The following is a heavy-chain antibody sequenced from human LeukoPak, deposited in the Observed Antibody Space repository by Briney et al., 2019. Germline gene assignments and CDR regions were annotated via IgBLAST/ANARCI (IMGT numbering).Heavy chain of an antibody. CDR2: IYSGGST. Sequence: GGSLRLSCAASGFTFSSNYMSWVRQAPGKGLEWVSVIYSGGSTYYADSVKGRFTISRDNSKNTLYLQMSSLRAEDTAVYYCARGGSSSWDDYYYYGMDVWGQGTTVTVSS. V-gene: IGHV3-66*01. D-gene: IGHD6-13*01. CDR1: GFTFSSNY. J-gene: IGHJ6*02. CDR3: ARGGSSSWDDYYYYGMDV.